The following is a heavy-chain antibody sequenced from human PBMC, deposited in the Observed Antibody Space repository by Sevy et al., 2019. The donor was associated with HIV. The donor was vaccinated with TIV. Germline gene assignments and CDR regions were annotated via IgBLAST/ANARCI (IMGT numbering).Heavy chain of an antibody. CDR3: TNHYDTGGRLDYFDY. V-gene: IGHV3-23*01. D-gene: IGHD3-22*01. CDR1: GFTFSTYA. J-gene: IGHJ4*02. Sequence: GGSLRLSCAASGFTFSTYAMSWVRQAPGKGLEWVSAISASGDTTYYADCVKGRFTISRDKSESTRYLQMNSLRAEDTAIYYCTNHYDTGGRLDYFDYWGQGTLVTVSS. CDR2: ISASGDTT.